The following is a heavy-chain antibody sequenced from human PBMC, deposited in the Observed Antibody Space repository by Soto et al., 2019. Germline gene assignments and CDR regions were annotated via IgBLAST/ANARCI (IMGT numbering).Heavy chain of an antibody. CDR3: TRDWLTMVRGVLFYYYYGMDV. J-gene: IGHJ6*02. Sequence: GGSLRLSCTASGFTFGDYAMSWFRQAPGKGLEWVGFIRSKAYGGTTEYAASVKGRFTISRDDSKSIAYLQMNSLKTEDTAVYYCTRDWLTMVRGVLFYYYYGMDVWGQGTTVTVSS. CDR1: GFTFGDYA. CDR2: IRSKAYGGTT. D-gene: IGHD3-10*01. V-gene: IGHV3-49*03.